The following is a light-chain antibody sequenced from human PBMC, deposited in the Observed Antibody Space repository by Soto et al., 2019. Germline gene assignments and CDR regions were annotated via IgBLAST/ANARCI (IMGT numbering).Light chain of an antibody. Sequence: EIVMTQSPVTLSVSPGEGVTLSCRASQSVYSNLAWYQQKPGQAPRLLIYDASARATDIPARFGGSGSGTDFTLTVSRLQSEDFAVYYCQQYNNWPLTFGGGTKVEIK. CDR3: QQYNNWPLT. V-gene: IGKV3-15*01. CDR2: DAS. CDR1: QSVYSN. J-gene: IGKJ4*01.